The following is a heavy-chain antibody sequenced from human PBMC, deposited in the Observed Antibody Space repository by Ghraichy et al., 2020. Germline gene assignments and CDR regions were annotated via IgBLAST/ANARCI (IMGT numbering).Heavy chain of an antibody. Sequence: GGSLRLSCAASGFTFSSYAMSWVRQAPGKGLEWVSAISGSGGSTYYADSVKGRFTISRDNSKNTLYLQMNSLRAEDTAVYYCAKDTFSYSSSWYTPYGMDVWGQGTTVTVSS. J-gene: IGHJ6*02. CDR3: AKDTFSYSSSWYTPYGMDV. V-gene: IGHV3-23*01. CDR2: ISGSGGST. D-gene: IGHD6-13*01. CDR1: GFTFSSYA.